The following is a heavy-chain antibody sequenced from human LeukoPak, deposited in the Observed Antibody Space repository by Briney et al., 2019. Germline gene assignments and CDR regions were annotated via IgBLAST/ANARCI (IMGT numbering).Heavy chain of an antibody. V-gene: IGHV4-39*01. CDR3: ARNPNPVVVVLPTPSCFDS. Sequence: SETLSLTCIVSGDSISGSDYYWGWIRQTPGKGLEWIGSIYSSGNTFYNPSFQSRVPVSVDTSKNQWSLQLTSVTAADAAMYSCARNPNPVVVVLPTPSCFDSWGQGTLVAVSS. D-gene: IGHD2-15*01. CDR1: GDSISGSDYY. J-gene: IGHJ4*02. CDR2: IYSSGNT.